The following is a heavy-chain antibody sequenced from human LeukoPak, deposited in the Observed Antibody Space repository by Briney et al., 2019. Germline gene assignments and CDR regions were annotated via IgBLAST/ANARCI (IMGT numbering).Heavy chain of an antibody. D-gene: IGHD5-12*01. V-gene: IGHV3-30*04. CDR2: ISYDGSNK. J-gene: IGHJ4*02. CDR3: AKDLVATIYYYFDY. CDR1: GFTFRNYA. Sequence: PGRSLRLFCAASGFTFRNYAMHWVRQAPGKGLEWVAVISYDGSNKYYADSVKGRFTISRDNSKNTLYLQMNSLRAEDTAVYYCAKDLVATIYYYFDYWGQGTLVTVSS.